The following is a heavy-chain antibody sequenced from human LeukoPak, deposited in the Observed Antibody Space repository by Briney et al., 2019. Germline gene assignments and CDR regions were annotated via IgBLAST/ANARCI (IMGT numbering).Heavy chain of an antibody. CDR2: IYSGGST. Sequence: PGGSLRLSCAASGFTVSSNYMSWVRQAPGKGLEWVSVIYSGGSTYYADSVKGRFTISRDNSKNTLYLQMNSLRAEDTAVYYCARGNYGSGSYYVDYWGQGTLVTVSS. CDR3: ARGNYGSGSYYVDY. CDR1: GFTVSSNY. J-gene: IGHJ4*02. V-gene: IGHV3-66*01. D-gene: IGHD3-10*01.